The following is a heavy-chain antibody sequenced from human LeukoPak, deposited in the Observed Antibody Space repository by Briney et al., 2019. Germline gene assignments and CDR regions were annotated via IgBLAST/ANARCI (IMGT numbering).Heavy chain of an antibody. V-gene: IGHV4-59*12. CDR3: ASRLRLGELSSYFDY. Sequence: SETLSLTCTVSGGSISGYYWSWIRQSPGKGLEYIGYINYSGSTNYNPSLESRVTISVDTSKNQFSLKLSSVTAADTAVYYCASRLRLGELSSYFDYWGQGTLVTVSS. D-gene: IGHD3-16*02. CDR2: INYSGST. J-gene: IGHJ4*02. CDR1: GGSISGYY.